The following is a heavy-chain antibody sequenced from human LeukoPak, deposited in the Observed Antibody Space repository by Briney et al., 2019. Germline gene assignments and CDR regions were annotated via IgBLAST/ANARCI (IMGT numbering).Heavy chain of an antibody. CDR3: ARGRGYSSSSDY. Sequence: PGGSLRLSCAASGFTFSSYGMHWVRQAPGKGLEWVAVISHDGSNKYYADSVKGRFTISRDNSKNTLYLQMNSLRAEDTAVYYCARGRGYSSSSDYWGQGTLVTVSS. J-gene: IGHJ4*02. CDR1: GFTFSSYG. CDR2: ISHDGSNK. D-gene: IGHD6-13*01. V-gene: IGHV3-30*03.